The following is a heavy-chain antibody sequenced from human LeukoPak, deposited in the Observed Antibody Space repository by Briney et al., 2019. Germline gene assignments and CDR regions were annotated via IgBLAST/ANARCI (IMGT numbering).Heavy chain of an antibody. D-gene: IGHD1-26*01. CDR3: ATDQLYSGSYYGFSRLSY. CDR1: GYTFTGYY. CDR2: INPYTGGT. V-gene: IGHV1-2*02. Sequence: ASVKVSCKASGYTFTGYYMHYIRQAPGQGLEWMGWINPYTGGTNYAQKFQGRVTMTRDTSISTAYMDLSRLRSDDTAVYYCATDQLYSGSYYGFSRLSYWGQGTLVTVSS. J-gene: IGHJ4*02.